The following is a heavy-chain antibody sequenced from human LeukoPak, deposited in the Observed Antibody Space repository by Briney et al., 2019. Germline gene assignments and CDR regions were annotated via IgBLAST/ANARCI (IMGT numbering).Heavy chain of an antibody. J-gene: IGHJ4*02. CDR2: IYTSGST. CDR3: ARVQYSSGWTFFDY. V-gene: IGHV4-4*07. D-gene: IGHD6-19*01. CDR1: GGSISNYY. Sequence: SETLSLTCTVSGGSISNYYWSWIRQPAGKGLEWIGRIYTSGSTNYNPSLKSRVTMSVDTSKNQFSLKLSSVTAADTAAYYCARVQYSSGWTFFDYWGQGTLVIVSS.